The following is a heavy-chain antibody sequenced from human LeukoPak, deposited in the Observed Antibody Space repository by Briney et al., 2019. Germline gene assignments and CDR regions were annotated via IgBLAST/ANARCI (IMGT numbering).Heavy chain of an antibody. CDR3: AKGEDGFEYYYYMDG. J-gene: IGHJ6*03. V-gene: IGHV3-23*01. CDR2: IIPSGGRT. D-gene: IGHD2/OR15-2a*01. CDR1: GFPFNNYV. Sequence: GGSLRLSCEASGFPFNNYVMSWVRQAPGKGLEWVSSIIPSGGRTNYAESVKGRFTISRANSKNTVDLQMNTLRAEDTAAYYCAKGEDGFEYYYYMDGWGKGTTVTVSS.